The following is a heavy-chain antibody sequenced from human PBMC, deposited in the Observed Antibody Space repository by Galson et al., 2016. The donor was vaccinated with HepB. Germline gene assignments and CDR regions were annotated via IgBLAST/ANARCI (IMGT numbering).Heavy chain of an antibody. V-gene: IGHV3-33*01. CDR2: LWYDEREK. CDR1: GFRLSDYG. J-gene: IGHJ4*02. CDR3: ERLRCSSMCKLPCY. D-gene: IGHD2-2*01. Sequence: FLRLSCAVSGFRLSDYGMPWVRQTPDKGLEWLSVLWYDEREKYYADSVKGRFTISRDHSKNTLYLPMHSLRVEDTGMYYCERLRCSSMCKLPCYWGQGTRVTASS.